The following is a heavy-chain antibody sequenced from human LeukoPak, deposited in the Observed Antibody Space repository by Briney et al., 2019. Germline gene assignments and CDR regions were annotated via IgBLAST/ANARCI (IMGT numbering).Heavy chain of an antibody. D-gene: IGHD3-22*01. J-gene: IGHJ4*02. V-gene: IGHV4-4*07. CDR3: AAQELYDSSGYYDY. Sequence: SETLSLTCTVSGGSISSYYWSWIRQPAGKGLEWIGRIYTSGSTNYNPSLKSRVTMSVDTSKNQFSLKLSSVTAADTAVYYCAAQELYDSSGYYDYWGQGTLVTVSS. CDR2: IYTSGST. CDR1: GGSISSYY.